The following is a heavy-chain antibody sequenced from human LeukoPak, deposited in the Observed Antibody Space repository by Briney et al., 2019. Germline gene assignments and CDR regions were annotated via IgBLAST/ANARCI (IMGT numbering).Heavy chain of an antibody. CDR3: ARTIWFGESPFDY. D-gene: IGHD3-10*01. CDR2: IYYSGST. J-gene: IGHJ4*02. V-gene: IGHV4-28*01. CDR1: GYSISSSNW. Sequence: KPSETLSLTCAVSGYSISSSNWWGWIRPPPGKGLEWIGYIYYSGSTYYNPSLKSRVTMSVDTSKNQFSLKLSSVTAVDTAVYYCARTIWFGESPFDYWGQGTLVTVSS.